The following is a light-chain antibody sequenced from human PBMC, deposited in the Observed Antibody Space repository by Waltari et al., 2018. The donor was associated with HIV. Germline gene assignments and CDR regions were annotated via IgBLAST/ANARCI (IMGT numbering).Light chain of an antibody. Sequence: EIVMMQSPATLSVSPGERATLSCRASQSVSSNLAWYQQKPGQAPRLLINDASTRATGIPARFSGSGSGTEFTLTISSLQSEDFAVYYCQQYNNLPRTFGQGTKVEIK. CDR2: DAS. CDR3: QQYNNLPRT. CDR1: QSVSSN. V-gene: IGKV3-15*01. J-gene: IGKJ1*01.